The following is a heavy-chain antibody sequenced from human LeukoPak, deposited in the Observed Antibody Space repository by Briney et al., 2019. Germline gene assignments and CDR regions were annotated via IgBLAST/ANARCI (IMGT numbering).Heavy chain of an antibody. V-gene: IGHV3-53*05. Sequence: GGSLRLSCAASGFTVSSNYMSWVRQAPGKTLEWVSVIYSGSSTYYADSVKGRFTISRDNSKNTLYLQMGSLRVEDMAVYYCARDLDYYGSGSSIHWYYGMDVWGQGSTVTVSS. CDR3: ARDLDYYGSGSSIHWYYGMDV. CDR2: IYSGSST. D-gene: IGHD3-10*01. CDR1: GFTVSSNY. J-gene: IGHJ6*02.